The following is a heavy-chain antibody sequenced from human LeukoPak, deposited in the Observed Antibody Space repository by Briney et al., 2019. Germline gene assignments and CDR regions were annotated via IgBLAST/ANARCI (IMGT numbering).Heavy chain of an antibody. CDR3: ARVLRAFTIFGVVTEFDY. V-gene: IGHV4-39*01. CDR1: GGSISSSSYS. CDR2: IYYSGST. J-gene: IGHJ4*02. Sequence: SETLSLTCTVSGGSISSSSYSWGWIRQPPGKGLEWIGSIYYSGSTYYNPSLKSRVTISVDTSKNQFSLKLSSVTAADTAVYYCARVLRAFTIFGVVTEFDYWGQGTLVTVSS. D-gene: IGHD3-3*01.